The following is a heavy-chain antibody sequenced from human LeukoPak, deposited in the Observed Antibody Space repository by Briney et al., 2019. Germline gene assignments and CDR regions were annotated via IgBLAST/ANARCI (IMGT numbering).Heavy chain of an antibody. D-gene: IGHD6-19*01. CDR1: GYSFISYW. J-gene: IGHJ4*02. V-gene: IGHV5-51*01. CDR2: VHPGDSAT. Sequence: GESLKISCQGSGYSFISYWIGWVRQMPGKGLEWMGIVHPGDSATRYSPSFQGQVTISADKSISTAYLQWSSLKASDTAMYYCARIALAAPGGYYDYWGQGTLVTVSS. CDR3: ARIALAAPGGYYDY.